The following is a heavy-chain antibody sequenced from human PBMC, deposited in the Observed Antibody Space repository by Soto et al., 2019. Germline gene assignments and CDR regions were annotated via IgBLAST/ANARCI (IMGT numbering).Heavy chain of an antibody. V-gene: IGHV1-69*13. CDR2: IIPIFGTA. J-gene: IGHJ4*02. CDR3: ASHLTYYYDSSGYLY. Sequence: SVKVSCKTSGRTFSSYAISWVRQATGQGLEWMGGIIPIFGTANYAQKFQGRVTITADESTSTAYMELSSLRSEDTAVYYCASHLTYYYDSSGYLYWGQGTLVTVSS. D-gene: IGHD3-22*01. CDR1: GRTFSSYA.